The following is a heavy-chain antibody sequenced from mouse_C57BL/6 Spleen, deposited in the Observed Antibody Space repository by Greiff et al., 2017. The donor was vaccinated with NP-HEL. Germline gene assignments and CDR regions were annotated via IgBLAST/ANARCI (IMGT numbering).Heavy chain of an antibody. CDR3: TTYGSRLWFAY. Sequence: DVQLQESGAELVRPGASVKLSCTASGFNIKDDYMHWVKQRPEQGLEWIGWIDPENGDTEYASKFQGKATITADTSSNTAYLQLSSLTSEDTAVYYCTTYGSRLWFAYWGQGTLVTVSA. D-gene: IGHD1-1*01. CDR2: IDPENGDT. CDR1: GFNIKDDY. V-gene: IGHV14-4*01. J-gene: IGHJ3*01.